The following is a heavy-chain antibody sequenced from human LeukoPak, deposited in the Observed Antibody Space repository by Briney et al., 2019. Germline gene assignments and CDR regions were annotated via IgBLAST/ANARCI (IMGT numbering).Heavy chain of an antibody. CDR3: ARDDGRRATSTVVFGN. CDR1: GLIFSDYY. D-gene: IGHD2-2*01. V-gene: IGHV3-11*04. J-gene: IGHJ4*02. CDR2: ISGSGSST. Sequence: GGSLRLSCAVSGLIFSDYYMSWIRQAPGEGLEWISYISGSGSSTNYADSVKGRFTISRDNAKNSLYLQMNSLRAEDTAMYYCARDDGRRATSTVVFGNWGQGTLVTVPS.